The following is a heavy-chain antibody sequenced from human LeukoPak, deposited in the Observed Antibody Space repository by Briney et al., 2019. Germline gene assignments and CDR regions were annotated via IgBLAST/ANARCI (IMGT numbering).Heavy chain of an antibody. CDR1: GYIFTSYA. D-gene: IGHD2-2*01. CDR2: INAGNGNI. V-gene: IGHV1-3*01. Sequence: ASVKVSCKASGYIFTSYAMHWVRQAPGQRLEWMGWINAGNGNIKYSQKFQGRVTITRDTSASTAYMELSSLRSEDTAVYYCAHQEDCSSTSCYAGWFDPWGQGTLVTVSS. J-gene: IGHJ5*02. CDR3: AHQEDCSSTSCYAGWFDP.